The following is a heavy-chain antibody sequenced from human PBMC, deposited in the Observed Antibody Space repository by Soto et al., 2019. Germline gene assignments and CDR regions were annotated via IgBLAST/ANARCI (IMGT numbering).Heavy chain of an antibody. D-gene: IGHD1-26*01. CDR2: IYYSGST. CDR3: ARMTSGNSGGYYFAEYFQH. V-gene: IGHV4-59*01. CDR1: GGSISDYY. Sequence: SETLSLTCTVSGGSISDYYWSWIRQPPGKGLEWIGYIYYSGSTNYNPSLKSRVTISVDTSKNQFSLKLNSVTAADTAVYFCARMTSGNSGGYYFAEYFQHWGQGTLVTVS. J-gene: IGHJ1*01.